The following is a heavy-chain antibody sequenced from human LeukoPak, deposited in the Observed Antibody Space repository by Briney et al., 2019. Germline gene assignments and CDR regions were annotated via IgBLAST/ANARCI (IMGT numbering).Heavy chain of an antibody. CDR3: ARGRYCSADVCSGGDAFDI. Sequence: SETLSVTCTVSGGSINNYYWSWIRQLAGKGLEWIGRIYTRGSTNYNPSLKSRVTMSVDTSKNQFSLKLSSVTAADTAVYYCARGRYCSADVCSGGDAFDIWGQGTMVSVYS. V-gene: IGHV4-4*07. D-gene: IGHD2-15*01. CDR1: GGSINNYY. CDR2: IYTRGST. J-gene: IGHJ3*02.